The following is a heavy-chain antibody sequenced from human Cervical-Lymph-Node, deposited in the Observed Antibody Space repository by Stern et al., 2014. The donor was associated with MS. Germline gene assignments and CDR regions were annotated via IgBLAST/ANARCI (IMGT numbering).Heavy chain of an antibody. CDR1: GFTFSSYW. D-gene: IGHD2-15*01. CDR3: ARGSDT. CDR2: IKEDGSET. J-gene: IGHJ5*02. Sequence: EDQLVESGGGLVQPGGSLRLSCAASGFTFSSYWMNSVRQAPWKGLEWVANIKEDGSETYYVDSVKGRFTISRDNAKNSLYLQMNSLRAEDTAVYYCARGSDTWGQGTLVTVSS. V-gene: IGHV3-7*01.